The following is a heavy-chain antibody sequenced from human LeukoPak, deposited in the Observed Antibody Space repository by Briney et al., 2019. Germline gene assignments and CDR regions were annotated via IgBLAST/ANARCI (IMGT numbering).Heavy chain of an antibody. CDR1: GGSISSYY. CDR2: IYYTGSV. D-gene: IGHD3-9*01. Sequence: SETLSLTCTVSGGSISSYYWSWIRQPPGKGLEWIAYIYYTGSVSYNPSLKSRVTMSVDTSKNQFSLRLNSVTAADTAVYYCARALVIRLIFDYWGQGTLVTVSS. J-gene: IGHJ4*02. V-gene: IGHV4-59*01. CDR3: ARALVIRLIFDY.